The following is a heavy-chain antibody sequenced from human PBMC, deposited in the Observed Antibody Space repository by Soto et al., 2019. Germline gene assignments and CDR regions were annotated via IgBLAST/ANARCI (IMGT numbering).Heavy chain of an antibody. CDR1: GGSISSGDYY. CDR2: IDYSGST. J-gene: IGHJ4*02. D-gene: IGHD6-19*01. Sequence: QVQLQESGPGLVKPSQTLSLTCTVSGGSISSGDYYWSWIRQPPGKGLEWIGYIDYSGSTYYNPSLKSRVTISVDTSKNQFSLKLSSVTAADTAVYYCARGTLEQWLAGGAYYFDYWGQGTLVTVSS. V-gene: IGHV4-30-4*01. CDR3: ARGTLEQWLAGGAYYFDY.